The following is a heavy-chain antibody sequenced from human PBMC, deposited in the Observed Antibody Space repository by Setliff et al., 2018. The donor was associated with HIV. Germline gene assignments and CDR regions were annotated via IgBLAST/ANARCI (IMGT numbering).Heavy chain of an antibody. CDR3: AKDRTTIPRYLQH. V-gene: IGHV3-30*02. CDR1: GFSFSDYG. Sequence: PGGSLRLSCAASGFSFSDYGMHWVRQAPGKGLEWVAVIWFDGSNKYYADSVKGRFIISRDNSKNTLYLQMNSLRAEDTAVYYCAKDRTTIPRYLQHWGQGTLVTVSS. CDR2: IWFDGSNK. J-gene: IGHJ1*01. D-gene: IGHD5-12*01.